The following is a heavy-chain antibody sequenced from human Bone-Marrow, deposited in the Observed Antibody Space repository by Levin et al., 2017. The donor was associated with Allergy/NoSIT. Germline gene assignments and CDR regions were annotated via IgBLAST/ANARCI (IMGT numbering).Heavy chain of an antibody. CDR3: ATDRGGYPDYYYYYGMDG. Sequence: GASVKVSCKVSGYTLTELSMHWVRQAPGKGLEWMGGFDPEDGETIYAQKFQGRVTMTEDTSTDTAYMELSSLRSEDTAVYYCATDRGGYPDYYYYYGMDGWGQGTTVTVSS. CDR1: GYTLTELS. D-gene: IGHD3-10*01. V-gene: IGHV1-24*01. CDR2: FDPEDGET. J-gene: IGHJ6*02.